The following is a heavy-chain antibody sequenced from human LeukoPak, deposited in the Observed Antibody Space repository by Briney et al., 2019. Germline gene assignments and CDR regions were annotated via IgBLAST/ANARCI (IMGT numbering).Heavy chain of an antibody. CDR2: INSDGSST. CDR3: ARDRSHYGSGSYYYYYGMDV. V-gene: IGHV3-74*01. D-gene: IGHD3-10*01. CDR1: GFTFSSYW. J-gene: IGHJ6*02. Sequence: PGGSLRLSCAASGFTFSSYWMHWVRQAPGKGLVWVSRINSDGSSTSYADSVKGRFTISRDNAKNTLYLQMHSLRAEDTAVYYCARDRSHYGSGSYYYYYGMDVWGQGTLVTVSS.